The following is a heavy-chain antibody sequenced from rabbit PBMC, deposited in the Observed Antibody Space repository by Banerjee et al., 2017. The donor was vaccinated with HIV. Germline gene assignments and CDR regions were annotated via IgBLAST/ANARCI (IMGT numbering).Heavy chain of an antibody. CDR1: GFSFSSSYY. CDR3: AKYDVGYQVEL. Sequence: QSLEESGGDLVKPGASLTLTCTASGFSFSSSYYMCWVRQAPGKGLELIACIVSSSGWIDYASWAKGRFTISKTSSTTVTLQMTSLTAADTATYFCAKYDVGYQVELWGPGTLVTVS. CDR2: IVSSSGWI. J-gene: IGHJ6*01. V-gene: IGHV1S40*01. D-gene: IGHD1-1*01.